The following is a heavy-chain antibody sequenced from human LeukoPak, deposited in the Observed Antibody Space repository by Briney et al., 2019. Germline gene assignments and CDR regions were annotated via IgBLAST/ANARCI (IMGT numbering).Heavy chain of an antibody. D-gene: IGHD6-6*01. CDR2: INHSGST. Sequence: SETLSLTCAVYGGSFGGYYWSWIRQPPGKGLAWIGQINHSGSTNYNPSLKSRVIISVDTSKNQFSLKLSSVTAADTAVYYCARASAYSSSSGVNYWGQGALVTVSS. CDR3: ARASAYSSSSGVNY. CDR1: GGSFGGYY. V-gene: IGHV4-34*01. J-gene: IGHJ4*02.